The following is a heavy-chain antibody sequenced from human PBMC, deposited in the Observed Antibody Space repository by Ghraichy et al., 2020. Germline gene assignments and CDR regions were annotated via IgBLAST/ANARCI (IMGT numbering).Heavy chain of an antibody. CDR1: GFTFGGYT. V-gene: IGHV3-49*04. CDR3: ARDQMGIAVAGPFDY. CDR2: IRSKTYGGTT. Sequence: GGSLRLSYTASGFTFGGYTMSWVRQAPGKGLEWVTFIRSKTYGGTTEYAPSVKGRFTISRDDSKSIAYLEMNSLKTEDTAVYYCARDQMGIAVAGPFDYWGQGTLVTVSS. J-gene: IGHJ4*02. D-gene: IGHD6-19*01.